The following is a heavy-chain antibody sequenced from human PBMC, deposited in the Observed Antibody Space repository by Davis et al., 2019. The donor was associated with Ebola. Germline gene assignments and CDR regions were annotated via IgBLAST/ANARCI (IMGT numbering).Heavy chain of an antibody. CDR2: INHSGST. D-gene: IGHD3-10*01. J-gene: IGHJ6*02. CDR1: GGSISSSSYY. CDR3: ARIPYYGSGSYRHYYYGMDV. Sequence: SETLSLTCTVSGGSISSSSYYWSWIRQPPGEGLEWIGEINHSGSTNYNPSLKSRVTISVDTSKNQFSLKLSSVTAADTAVYYCARIPYYGSGSYRHYYYGMDVWGQGTTVTVSS. V-gene: IGHV4-39*07.